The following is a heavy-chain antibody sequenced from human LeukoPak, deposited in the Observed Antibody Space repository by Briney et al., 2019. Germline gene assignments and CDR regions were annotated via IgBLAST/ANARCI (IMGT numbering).Heavy chain of an antibody. CDR1: GGSITDYY. V-gene: IGHV4-59*12. Sequence: SETLSLTCIVSGGSITDYYWSWIRQTPGKGLEWIGYIFNSVTTNYNPSLKGRVTISVDTSTNQFTLKLMSVTAADTAVYYCARDSISSSYYFDLWGQGTQVTVSS. J-gene: IGHJ4*02. CDR2: IFNSVTT. D-gene: IGHD6-6*01. CDR3: ARDSISSSYYFDL.